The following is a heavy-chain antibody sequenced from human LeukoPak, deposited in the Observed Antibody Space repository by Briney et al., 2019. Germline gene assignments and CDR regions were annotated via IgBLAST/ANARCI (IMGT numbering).Heavy chain of an antibody. CDR3: AKSNGYGLVDI. D-gene: IGHD3-10*01. CDR1: GGSFSGYY. V-gene: IGHV4-34*01. Sequence: SETLSLTCAVYGGSFSGYYWDWIRQPPGKGLEWIGTFYHGGSTYYNPSVKSRVTISLDTSRNQFSLKLNSVTAADTAVYYCAKSNGYGLVDIWGQGTMVTVSS. CDR2: FYHGGST. J-gene: IGHJ3*02.